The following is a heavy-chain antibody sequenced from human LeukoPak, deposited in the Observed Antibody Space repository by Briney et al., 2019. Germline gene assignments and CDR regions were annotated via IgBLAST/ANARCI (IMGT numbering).Heavy chain of an antibody. Sequence: PSETLSLTCTVSGGSISSYYWTWIRQPAGKGPEWIGRIYTSGSTNYNPSLKSRVTISVDTSKNQFSLKLSSVTAVDTAVYYCARDRGSSGYYDYWGQGTLVTVSS. J-gene: IGHJ4*02. D-gene: IGHD3-22*01. CDR1: GGSISSYY. V-gene: IGHV4-4*07. CDR3: ARDRGSSGYYDY. CDR2: IYTSGST.